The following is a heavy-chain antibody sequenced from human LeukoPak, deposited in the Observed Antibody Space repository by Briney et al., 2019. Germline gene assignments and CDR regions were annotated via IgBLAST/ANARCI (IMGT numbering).Heavy chain of an antibody. CDR1: GFTFSSYW. CDR3: ARDPYSSTWSYGMVV. D-gene: IGHD6-6*01. V-gene: IGHV3-7*05. Sequence: GGSLRLSCAASGFTFSSYWMSWVRQAPGKGLEWVANIKQDGSEEVYVDSVKGRFTISRDNAKNSLFLQLNTLRAEDTAVYYCARDPYSSTWSYGMVVWGQGTTVTVSS. CDR2: IKQDGSEE. J-gene: IGHJ6*02.